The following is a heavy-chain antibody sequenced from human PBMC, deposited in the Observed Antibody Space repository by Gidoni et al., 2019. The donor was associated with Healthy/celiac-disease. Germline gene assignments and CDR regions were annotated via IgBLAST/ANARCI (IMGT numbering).Heavy chain of an antibody. CDR3: AKPSRSLRRDFGFDY. J-gene: IGHJ4*02. Sequence: EVQLLESGGGLVQPGWSLRLSCAASGFPFSRYALSWVRQPPGQGMGGVRQAPGKGLEGVSAISGSGGSTYYEDPVKGRFTISRDNSKNTLYLQMNSLRAEDTAVYYCAKPSRSLRRDFGFDYWGQGTLVTVSS. CDR2: ISGSGGST. CDR1: GFPFSRYA. V-gene: IGHV3-23*01. D-gene: IGHD3-16*01.